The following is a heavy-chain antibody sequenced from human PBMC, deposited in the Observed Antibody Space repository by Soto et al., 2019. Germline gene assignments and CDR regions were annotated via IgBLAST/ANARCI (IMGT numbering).Heavy chain of an antibody. D-gene: IGHD3-10*01. CDR2: IIPIFGTA. CDR3: ARVVWFGEFKY. V-gene: IGHV1-69*13. CDR1: GGTFSSYA. J-gene: IGHJ4*02. Sequence: GASVKVSCKASGGTFSSYAISWVRQAPGQGLEWMGGIIPIFGTANYAQKFQGRVTITADESTSTAYMELSSLRSEDTAVYYCARVVWFGEFKYWGQGTLVTVSS.